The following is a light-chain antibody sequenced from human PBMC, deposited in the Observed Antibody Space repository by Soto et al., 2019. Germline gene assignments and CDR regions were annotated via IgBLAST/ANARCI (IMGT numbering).Light chain of an antibody. CDR3: QQYHSYPWT. V-gene: IGKV1-5*03. CDR2: KAS. J-gene: IGKJ1*01. CDR1: QTISTW. Sequence: IQMTQSPPTLSASVGDRVTFTCRASQTISTWLAWYQQKTGEAPKLLIYKASTLEVGVPSRFSASGSGTDFTLTINTLQAADFATYYCQQYHSYPWTFGQGTKV.